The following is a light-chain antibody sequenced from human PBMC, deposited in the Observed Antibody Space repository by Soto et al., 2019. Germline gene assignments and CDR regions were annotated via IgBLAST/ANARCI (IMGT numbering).Light chain of an antibody. CDR2: EVT. V-gene: IGLV2-8*01. J-gene: IGLJ2*01. CDR3: SSFADSHVV. Sequence: QSALAQPPSASWSLGQSVTISCTGTSSDIGTYNYVSWYQHDPGKAPKLIIYEVTKRPSGVPDRFSGSKSGNPASLTVSGLQAEDEADYYCSSFADSHVVFGGGTKVTVL. CDR1: SSDIGTYNY.